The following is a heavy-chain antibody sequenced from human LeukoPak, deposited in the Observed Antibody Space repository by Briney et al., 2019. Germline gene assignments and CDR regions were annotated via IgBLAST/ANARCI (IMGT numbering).Heavy chain of an antibody. J-gene: IGHJ3*02. CDR1: GGPISSYY. CDR2: IYYSGST. D-gene: IGHD5-24*01. Sequence: SETLSLTCTVSGGPISSYYWSWIRQPPGKGLEWIGYIYYSGSTNYNPSLKSRVTISVDTSKNQFSLKLNSVTAADTAVYYCASAEDGYNSDDALDTWGQGTMVTVSS. CDR3: ASAEDGYNSDDALDT. V-gene: IGHV4-59*01.